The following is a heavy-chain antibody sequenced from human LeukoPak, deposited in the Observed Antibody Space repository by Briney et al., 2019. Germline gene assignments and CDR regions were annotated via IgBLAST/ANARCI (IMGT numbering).Heavy chain of an antibody. V-gene: IGHV4-61*02. CDR2: IYTSGST. J-gene: IGHJ4*02. D-gene: IGHD2-8*02. CDR1: GGSISSGSYY. CDR3: ARGPLWYYFDY. Sequence: PSETLSLTCTVPGGSISSGSYYWSWIRQPAGKGLEWIGRIYTSGSTNYNPSLKSRVTISVDTSKNQFSLKLSSVTAADTAVYYCARGPLWYYFDYWGQGTLVTVSS.